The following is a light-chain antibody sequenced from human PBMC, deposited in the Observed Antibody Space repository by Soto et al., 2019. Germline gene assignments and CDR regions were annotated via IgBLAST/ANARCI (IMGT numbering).Light chain of an antibody. J-gene: IGKJ2*01. CDR3: QQSYSTPYT. Sequence: DIQMTQSPSSLSASVRDRVTITCRASQNIANYLNWYQQRPGKAPKLPIFSASSLHSGVPSRFSGSGSGTDFTLTINSLQPEDLATYYCQQSYSTPYTFGQGTKLEIK. CDR2: SAS. CDR1: QNIANY. V-gene: IGKV1-39*01.